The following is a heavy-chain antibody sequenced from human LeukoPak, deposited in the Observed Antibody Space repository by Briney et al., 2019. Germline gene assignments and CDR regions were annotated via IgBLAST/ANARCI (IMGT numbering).Heavy chain of an antibody. CDR3: ARTYYFDSSAYYSADAFDI. J-gene: IGHJ3*02. CDR1: GGSISSSSYY. D-gene: IGHD3-22*01. V-gene: IGHV4-39*01. Sequence: SETLSLTCTVSGGSISSSSYYWGWIRQPPGKGLEWIGSVYYSGSTYYNPSLKSRVTISVDTSKNQFSLKLSSVTVADTAVYYCARTYYFDSSAYYSADAFDIWGLGTMVTVSS. CDR2: VYYSGST.